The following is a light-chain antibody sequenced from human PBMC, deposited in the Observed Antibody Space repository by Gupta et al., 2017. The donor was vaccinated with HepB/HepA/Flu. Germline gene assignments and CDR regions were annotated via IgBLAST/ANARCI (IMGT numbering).Light chain of an antibody. Sequence: DIVMTQSPDSLAVSLGDRATINCKSSQSVLYSSNNKNYLAGYQQKPGQPPKLLIYWASTRESGVPDRFSGSGSGTDFTLTISSLQAEDVAVYYCQQYDSTPQTFGQGTKVEIK. J-gene: IGKJ1*01. CDR3: QQYDSTPQT. V-gene: IGKV4-1*01. CDR2: WAS. CDR1: QSVLYSSNNKNY.